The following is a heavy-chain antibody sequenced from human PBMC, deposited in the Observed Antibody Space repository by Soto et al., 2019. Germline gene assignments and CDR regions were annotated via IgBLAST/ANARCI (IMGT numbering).Heavy chain of an antibody. CDR3: ARRWGAAFDY. CDR2: IYYSGTT. CDR1: GGSISSYY. D-gene: IGHD1-26*01. Sequence: QVQLQESGPGLVKPSETLSLTSTVSGGSISSYYWSWIRQPPGKGLEWIGYIYYSGTTNYNPSLKSRVPISVDTSKNQFSLKLSSVTAADTAVYYCARRWGAAFDYWGQGTLVTVSS. V-gene: IGHV4-59*08. J-gene: IGHJ4*02.